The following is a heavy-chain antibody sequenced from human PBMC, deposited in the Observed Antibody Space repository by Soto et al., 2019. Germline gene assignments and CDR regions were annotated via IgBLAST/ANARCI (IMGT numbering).Heavy chain of an antibody. Sequence: SETLSLTCTVSGGSISSSSYYWGWIRQPPGKGLEWIGSIYYSGSTYYNRSLKSRVTIAVDTSKNQFSLKLSSVTAADTAVYYCARQLVGSSWSDYYYGMDVWGKGTTVTVSS. V-gene: IGHV4-39*01. CDR2: IYYSGST. CDR3: ARQLVGSSWSDYYYGMDV. D-gene: IGHD6-13*01. J-gene: IGHJ6*04. CDR1: GGSISSSSYY.